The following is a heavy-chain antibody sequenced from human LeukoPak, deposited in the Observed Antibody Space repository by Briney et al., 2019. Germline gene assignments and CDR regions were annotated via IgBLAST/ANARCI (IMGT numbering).Heavy chain of an antibody. CDR3: ASAIAAAGTDAEYFQH. CDR1: GYTFTSYY. D-gene: IGHD6-13*01. V-gene: IGHV1-46*01. Sequence: ASVKVSCKASGYTFTSYYMHWVRQAPGQGLEWMGIINPGGGSTSYAQKFQGRVTMTRDTSTSTVYMELSSLRSEDTAVYYCASAIAAAGTDAEYFQHWGQGTLVTVSS. J-gene: IGHJ1*01. CDR2: INPGGGST.